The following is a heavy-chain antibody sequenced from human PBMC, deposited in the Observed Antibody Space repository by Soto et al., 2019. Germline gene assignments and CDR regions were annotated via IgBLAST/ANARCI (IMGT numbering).Heavy chain of an antibody. CDR1: GGTFSSDG. D-gene: IGHD5-12*01. J-gene: IGHJ5*02. Sequence: QLQLVQSGAEVKEPGSSVKVSCKASGGTFSSDGISWVRQAPGQGLEWMGGIIRIFGTTTYAQKFQDRVTITADKSTSTAYMDLSSLRSEDTAVYYCARERLGVVATISPWFDPWGQGTLVTVSS. CDR2: IIRIFGTT. V-gene: IGHV1-69*06. CDR3: ARERLGVVATISPWFDP.